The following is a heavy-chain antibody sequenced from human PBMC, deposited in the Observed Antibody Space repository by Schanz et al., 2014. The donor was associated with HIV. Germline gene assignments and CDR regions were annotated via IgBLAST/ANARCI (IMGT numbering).Heavy chain of an antibody. CDR3: AKSRFQLHWFDS. V-gene: IGHV1-69*01. J-gene: IGHJ5*01. CDR2: IIPIFGTA. Sequence: QVQLVQSGAEVKKPGSSVKVSCKASGGTFSIYAISWVRQAPGQGLEWMGGIIPIFGTANYAQKFQGRVTITADESTSTAYMELTRLRFDDTAVYYCAKSRFQLHWFDSWGQGTLVTVSS. CDR1: GGTFSIYA. D-gene: IGHD2-2*01.